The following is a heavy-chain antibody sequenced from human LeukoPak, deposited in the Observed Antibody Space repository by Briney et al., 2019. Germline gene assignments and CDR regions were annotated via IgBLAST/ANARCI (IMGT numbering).Heavy chain of an antibody. CDR2: IYYSGST. CDR3: ARDYYNWNYKVHYFDY. Sequence: SETLSLTCTVSGGSISSGGYYWSWIRQPPGKGLEWIGYIYYSGSTNYNPSLKSRVTISVDTSKNQFSLKLSSVTAADTAVYYCARDYYNWNYKVHYFDYWGQGTLVTVSS. CDR1: GGSISSGGYY. D-gene: IGHD1-7*01. J-gene: IGHJ4*02. V-gene: IGHV4-61*08.